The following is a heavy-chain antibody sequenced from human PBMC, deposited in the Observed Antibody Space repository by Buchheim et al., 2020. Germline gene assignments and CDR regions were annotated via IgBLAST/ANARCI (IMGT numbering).Heavy chain of an antibody. J-gene: IGHJ6*02. CDR1: GFTFNTYG. Sequence: QVQLVESGGGVVQPGGSLRLSCAASGFTFNTYGMHWVRQAPGTGLEWVAGIWYDGRNEDYADSVKGRFTISRDNSQSTLYLQMSSLRAEDTAVYYCARLYHFWSGYPDYYGLDVWGQGTT. V-gene: IGHV3-33*01. CDR2: IWYDGRNE. CDR3: ARLYHFWSGYPDYYGLDV. D-gene: IGHD3-3*01.